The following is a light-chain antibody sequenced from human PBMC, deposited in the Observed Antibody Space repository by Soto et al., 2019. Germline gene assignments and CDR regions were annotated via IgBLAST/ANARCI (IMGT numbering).Light chain of an antibody. CDR1: QSISSW. CDR2: YAS. Sequence: DIQMTQSPSTLSSSVGERVTITCRASQSISSWLAWYQQKPGKAPTLLLYYASSLESGVPSRCIGGGSWAEFTLPIGSLQPHDVATYYCYQYYSYSPTFGQGTKVEIK. CDR3: YQYYSYSPT. J-gene: IGKJ1*01. V-gene: IGKV1-5*01.